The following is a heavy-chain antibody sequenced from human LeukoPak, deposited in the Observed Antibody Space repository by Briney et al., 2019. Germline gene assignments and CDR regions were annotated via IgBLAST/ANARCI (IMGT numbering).Heavy chain of an antibody. CDR2: IHCSGGA. V-gene: IGHV4-59*01. J-gene: IGHJ6*03. CDR3: ARVSLFPGTSYYYMDV. D-gene: IGHD1-1*01. Sequence: SETLSVTRTVPGGSIISYCWRSSRQPPRKGLRWFGYIHCSGGANYSHSLMSRVTISVDTSKNQFTLSLTAVTAADSAVYYCARVSLFPGTSYYYMDVWVKGTTVTVSS. CDR1: GGSIISYC.